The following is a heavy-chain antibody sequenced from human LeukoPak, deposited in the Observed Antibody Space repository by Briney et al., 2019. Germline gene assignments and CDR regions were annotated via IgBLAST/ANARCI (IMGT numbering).Heavy chain of an antibody. D-gene: IGHD6-19*01. CDR2: ISSSSSYI. V-gene: IGHV3-21*01. CDR1: GFTFSSYS. CDR3: ARPYSSGLDAFDI. J-gene: IGHJ3*02. Sequence: GGSLRLSCAASGFTFSSYSMESVRQAPRKGLGWVSSISSSSSYIYYADSVKGRFTISRDNAKNSLYLQMNSLRAEDTAVYYCARPYSSGLDAFDIWGQGTMVTVSS.